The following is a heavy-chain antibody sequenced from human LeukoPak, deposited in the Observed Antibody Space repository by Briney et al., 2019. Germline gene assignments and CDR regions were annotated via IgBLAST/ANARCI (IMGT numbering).Heavy chain of an antibody. D-gene: IGHD5-12*01. Sequence: GRSLRLSCAASGFTFSSYAMHWVRQAPGKGLEWVAVISYDGSNKYYADSVKGRFTISRDNSKNTLYLQMNSLRAEGTAVYYCARDQGGYDPVYYYGMDVWGKGTTVTVSS. CDR1: GFTFSSYA. CDR2: ISYDGSNK. J-gene: IGHJ6*04. V-gene: IGHV3-30*04. CDR3: ARDQGGYDPVYYYGMDV.